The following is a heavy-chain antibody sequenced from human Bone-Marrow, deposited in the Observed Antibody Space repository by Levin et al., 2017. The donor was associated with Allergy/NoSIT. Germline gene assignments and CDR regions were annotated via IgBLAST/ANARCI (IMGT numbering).Heavy chain of an antibody. D-gene: IGHD6-13*01. CDR2: ISGSGGST. Sequence: GGSLRLSCAASGFTFSSYAMSWVRQAPRKGLEWVSAISGSGGSTYYADSVKGRLTISRDNSKNTLYLQMNSLRAEDTAVYYCAKRIAAAGYYYYGMDVWGQGTTVTVSS. CDR3: AKRIAAAGYYYYGMDV. J-gene: IGHJ6*02. CDR1: GFTFSSYA. V-gene: IGHV3-23*01.